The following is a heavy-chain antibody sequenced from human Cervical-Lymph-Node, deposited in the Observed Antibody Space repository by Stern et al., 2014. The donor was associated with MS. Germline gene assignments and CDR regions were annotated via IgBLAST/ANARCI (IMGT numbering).Heavy chain of an antibody. J-gene: IGHJ6*02. CDR2: IYPGDSDT. V-gene: IGHV5-51*03. CDR1: GYSFTSYW. CDR3: ARIGYCSGGSCYSDYYYGMDV. D-gene: IGHD2-15*01. Sequence: EVQLEESGAEVKKPGESLKISCKGSGYSFTSYWIGWVRQMPGQGLGWMGSIYPGDSDTRYSPAFQGQVTISADKSISTAYLQWSSLKASDTAMYYCARIGYCSGGSCYSDYYYGMDVWGQGTTVTVSS.